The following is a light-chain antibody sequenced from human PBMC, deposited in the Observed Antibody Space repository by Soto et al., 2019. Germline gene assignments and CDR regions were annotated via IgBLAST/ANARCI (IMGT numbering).Light chain of an antibody. CDR3: QHSYSTKWT. CDR1: QSISYY. J-gene: IGKJ1*01. V-gene: IGKV1-39*01. Sequence: DIQMTQSPSSLSASVGDRVTITCRASQSISYYLNWYQQKPGKAPKLVIYGTSSWQSGVPSRFSGSGSGTDFSLTISSLQPEDFATYYCQHSYSTKWTFGQGTKVEIK. CDR2: GTS.